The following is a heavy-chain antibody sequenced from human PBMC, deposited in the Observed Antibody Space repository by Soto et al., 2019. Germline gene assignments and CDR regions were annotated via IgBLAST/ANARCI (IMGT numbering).Heavy chain of an antibody. J-gene: IGHJ4*02. D-gene: IGHD5-12*01. Sequence: SVKVSCKASGFTFTNSAVQWVRQARGQRLEWIGWIVVGSGNTNYAQKFQERVTITRDMSTSTAYMELSSLRSEDTAVYYCAAGVEMATILDFNFWGQGTLVTVSS. V-gene: IGHV1-58*01. CDR3: AAGVEMATILDFNF. CDR2: IVVGSGNT. CDR1: GFTFTNSA.